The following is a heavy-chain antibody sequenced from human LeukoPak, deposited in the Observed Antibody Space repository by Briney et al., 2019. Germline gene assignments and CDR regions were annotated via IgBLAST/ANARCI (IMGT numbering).Heavy chain of an antibody. CDR1: GLTFSSPS. V-gene: IGHV3-21*01. CDR3: ARDPNLRYFHC. CDR2: ISSSGRYI. Sequence: GGSLRLSCAASGLTFSSPSMNWVSQAAGKGLEWVSSISSSGRYIYYAHSVKGRFTISRDNAKNSLYLHTNSLRTRHTAVYYCARDPNLRYFHCWGQGTLVTVSS. D-gene: IGHD3-9*01. J-gene: IGHJ4*02.